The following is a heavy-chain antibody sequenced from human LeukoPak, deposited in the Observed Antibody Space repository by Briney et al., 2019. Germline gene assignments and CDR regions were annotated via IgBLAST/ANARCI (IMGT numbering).Heavy chain of an antibody. V-gene: IGHV1-69*05. J-gene: IGHJ4*02. D-gene: IGHD3-9*01. CDR3: ARDLGVGHGYDILTELRY. Sequence: ASVKVSCKASGGTFSSYAISWVRQAPGQGRERMGGSIPIFGTANYAQKFQGRVTITTDESTSKAYMELSSLRSEDTAVYYCARDLGVGHGYDILTELRYWGQGTLVTVSS. CDR1: GGTFSSYA. CDR2: SIPIFGTA.